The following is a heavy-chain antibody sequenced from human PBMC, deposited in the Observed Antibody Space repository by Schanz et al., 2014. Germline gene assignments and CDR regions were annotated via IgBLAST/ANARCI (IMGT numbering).Heavy chain of an antibody. CDR3: AKGRFGELSAFDI. D-gene: IGHD3-10*01. V-gene: IGHV3-23*04. Sequence: EVQLVESGGGLVQPGGSLRLSCGVSGFTASSHSMNWVRQAPGKGLEWVSVISGSGGSTYYADSVKGRFTISRDNAENTLFLQMNSRRAEDTAVYYCAKGRFGELSAFDIWGQGTMVTVSS. CDR1: GFTASSHS. CDR2: ISGSGGST. J-gene: IGHJ3*02.